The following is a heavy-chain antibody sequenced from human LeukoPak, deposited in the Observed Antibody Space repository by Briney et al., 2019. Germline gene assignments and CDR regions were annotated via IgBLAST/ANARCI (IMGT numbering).Heavy chain of an antibody. J-gene: IGHJ4*02. D-gene: IGHD4-17*01. Sequence: SETLSLTCTVSGGSISSSSYYWGWIRQPPGKGLEWIGSIYYSGSTYYNPSLKSRVTISVDTSENHFSLNLSSVTAADTAVYYCARQGTGTVTTIDYWGQGTLVTVSS. CDR3: ARQGTGTVTTIDY. CDR1: GGSISSSSYY. CDR2: IYYSGST. V-gene: IGHV4-39*01.